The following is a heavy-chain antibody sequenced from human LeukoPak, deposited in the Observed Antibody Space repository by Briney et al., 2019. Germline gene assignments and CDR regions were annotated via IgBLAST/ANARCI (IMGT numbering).Heavy chain of an antibody. D-gene: IGHD6-19*01. Sequence: PSETLSLTCTVSGGSISSYYWSWIRQPAGKGLEWIGRIYTSGSTNYNPSLKSRVTISVDKSKNQLSLKLSSVTAADTAVYYCARERGGSGWSAYYYYYMDVWGKGTTVTVSS. V-gene: IGHV4-4*07. J-gene: IGHJ6*03. CDR3: ARERGGSGWSAYYYYYMDV. CDR1: GGSISSYY. CDR2: IYTSGST.